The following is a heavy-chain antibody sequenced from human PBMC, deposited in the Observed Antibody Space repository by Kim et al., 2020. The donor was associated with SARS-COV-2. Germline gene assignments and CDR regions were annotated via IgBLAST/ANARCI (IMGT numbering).Heavy chain of an antibody. D-gene: IGHD4-17*01. CDR1: GGSISSSSYY. J-gene: IGHJ4*02. Sequence: SETLSLTCTVSGGSISSSSYYWGWIRQPPGKGLEWIGSIYYSGSTYYNPSLKSRVTISVDTSKNQFSLKLSSVTAADTAVYYCARYDYGDYLPWGFDYWGQGTLVTVSS. V-gene: IGHV4-39*01. CDR2: IYYSGST. CDR3: ARYDYGDYLPWGFDY.